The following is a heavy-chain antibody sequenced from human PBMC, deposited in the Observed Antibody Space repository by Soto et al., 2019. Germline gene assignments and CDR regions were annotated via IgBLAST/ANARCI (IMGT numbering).Heavy chain of an antibody. CDR1: CGSIIGYY. V-gene: IGHV4-59*01. CDR2: IHYSGST. J-gene: IGHJ4*02. Sequence: SETLSLTCTVSCGSIIGYYWSWIRQPPGKGLQWIGNIHYSGSTNYNPSLKSRVTISVVSPRNQVSLKLTSVTAADAAVYYCTRVGGYYGDYPNFDYWGQGTLVTVSS. D-gene: IGHD4-17*01. CDR3: TRVGGYYGDYPNFDY.